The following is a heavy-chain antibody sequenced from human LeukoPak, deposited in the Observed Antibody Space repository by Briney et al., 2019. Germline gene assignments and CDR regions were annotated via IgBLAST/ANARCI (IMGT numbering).Heavy chain of an antibody. CDR3: ARLLDAAYRSTYWPYGMDV. D-gene: IGHD3-3*01. J-gene: IGHJ6*02. CDR2: INPNNGAT. V-gene: IGHV1-46*03. CDR1: GYTFIRNY. Sequence: ASVKVSCKASGYTFIRNYIHWVRQAPGQGLEWVGIINPNNGATTYAQRLQGRIAMTRDTSTSTVYMELSSLRSDDTAVYYCARLLDAAYRSTYWPYGMDVWGQGTTVIVSS.